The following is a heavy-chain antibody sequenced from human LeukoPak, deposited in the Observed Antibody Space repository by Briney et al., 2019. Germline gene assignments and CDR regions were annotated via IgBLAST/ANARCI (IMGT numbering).Heavy chain of an antibody. CDR2: INHSGST. J-gene: IGHJ6*03. CDR1: GGSFSGYY. D-gene: IGHD3-10*01. Sequence: SETLSLTCAVYGGSFSGYYWSWIRQPPGKGLEWIGEINHSGSTNYNPSLKSRVTISVDTSKNQFSLKLSSVTAADTAVYYCARRGLSMIRGFYYYYYMDVWGKGTTVTISS. CDR3: ARRGLSMIRGFYYYYYMDV. V-gene: IGHV4-34*01.